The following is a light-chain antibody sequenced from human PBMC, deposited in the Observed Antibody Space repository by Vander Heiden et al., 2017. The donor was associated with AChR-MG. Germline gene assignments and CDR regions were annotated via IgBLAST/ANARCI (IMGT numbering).Light chain of an antibody. V-gene: IGKV1-5*03. CDR3: QLLFI. Sequence: DIQMTQSPSTLSASVGDRVTITCRASHTLSNWLAWYQQKPGKAPKLLIYKTSSLESGVPSRFSGSGSGTEFTLTISSLQPDDFATYYCQLLFIFGPGTKVEIK. CDR1: HTLSNW. J-gene: IGKJ3*01. CDR2: KTS.